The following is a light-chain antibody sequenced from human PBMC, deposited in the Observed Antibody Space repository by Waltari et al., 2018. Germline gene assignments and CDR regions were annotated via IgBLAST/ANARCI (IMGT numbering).Light chain of an antibody. J-gene: IGLJ3*02. CDR2: TDS. V-gene: IGLV1-44*01. Sequence: QSVLTQPPSASGSPGQRVTISCSGSRSNIGSNTVNWYQQIPGTAPQLLIYTDSQRPSGVPDRFSGAQSGTSGYLAISGVQSEDEADYYCAAWDDGLNGWVFGGRTKLTVL. CDR3: AAWDDGLNGWV. CDR1: RSNIGSNT.